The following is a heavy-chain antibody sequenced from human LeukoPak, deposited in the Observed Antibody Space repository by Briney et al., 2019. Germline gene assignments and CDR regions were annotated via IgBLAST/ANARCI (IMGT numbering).Heavy chain of an antibody. J-gene: IGHJ4*02. CDR3: ARAPYCIGGSCRFDY. Sequence: PGGSLRLSCAASGFTFSSYWMSWVRQAPGKGLEWVANIKQDGSEKYYVDSVKGRFPISRDNAKNSLYLQMNSLRAEDTAVYYCARAPYCIGGSCRFDYWGQGTLVTVSS. CDR2: IKQDGSEK. D-gene: IGHD2-15*01. CDR1: GFTFSSYW. V-gene: IGHV3-7*03.